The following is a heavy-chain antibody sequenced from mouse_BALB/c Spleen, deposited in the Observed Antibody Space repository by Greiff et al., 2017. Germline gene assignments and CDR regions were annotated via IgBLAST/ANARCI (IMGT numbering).Heavy chain of an antibody. J-gene: IGHJ3*01. V-gene: IGHV1-69*02. CDR2: IYPSDSYT. CDR1: GYTFTSYW. Sequence: VQLQQPGAELVRPGASVKLSCKASGYTFTSYWINWVKQRPGQGLEWIGNIYPSDSYTNYNQKFKDKATLTVDKSSSTAYMQLSSPTSEDSAVYYCTRGGDGYFPWFAYWGQGTLVTVSA. CDR3: TRGGDGYFPWFAY. D-gene: IGHD2-3*01.